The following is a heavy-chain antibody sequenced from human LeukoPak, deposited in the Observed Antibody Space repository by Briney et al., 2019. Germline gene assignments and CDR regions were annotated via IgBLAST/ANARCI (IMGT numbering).Heavy chain of an antibody. CDR3: TESIVGAPFDY. CDR1: GFTFGDYA. J-gene: IGHJ4*02. Sequence: GGSLRLSCTASGFTFGDYAMSWFRQAPGKGLEGVGFIRSKAYGGTTEYAASVKGRFTISRDDSKSIAYLQMNSLKTEDTAVYYCTESIVGAPFDYWGQGTLVTVSS. CDR2: IRSKAYGGTT. D-gene: IGHD1-26*01. V-gene: IGHV3-49*03.